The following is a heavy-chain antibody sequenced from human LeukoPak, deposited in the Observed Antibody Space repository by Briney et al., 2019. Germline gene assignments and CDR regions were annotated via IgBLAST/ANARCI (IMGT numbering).Heavy chain of an antibody. J-gene: IGHJ4*02. V-gene: IGHV3-30*18. CDR3: AKHDGPIVVVTVKLDY. CDR1: GFTFSSYG. Sequence: PGGSLRLSCVASGFTFSSYGMHWVRQAPGKGLEWVAFISSDGNKNYYEDSVKGRFTISRDNSKNTLFLQMSSLRPGDTAVYYCAKHDGPIVVVTVKLDYWGQGTLVTVSS. CDR2: ISSDGNKN. D-gene: IGHD2-21*02.